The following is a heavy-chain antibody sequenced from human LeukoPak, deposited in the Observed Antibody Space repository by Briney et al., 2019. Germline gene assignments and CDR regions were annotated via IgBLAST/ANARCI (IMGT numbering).Heavy chain of an antibody. D-gene: IGHD4-11*01. CDR2: IYSGGST. CDR1: GFTVSSNY. V-gene: IGHV3-53*01. Sequence: PGGSLRLSCAASGFTVSSNYMSWVRQAPGKGLEWVSVIYSGGSTYYADSVKGRFTISRDNSKNTLYLQMNCLRAEDTAVYYCAKYAFSNSYFDYWGQGTLVTVSS. J-gene: IGHJ4*02. CDR3: AKYAFSNSYFDY.